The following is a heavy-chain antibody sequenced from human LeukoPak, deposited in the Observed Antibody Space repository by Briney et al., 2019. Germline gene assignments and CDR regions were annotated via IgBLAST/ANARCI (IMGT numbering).Heavy chain of an antibody. J-gene: IGHJ5*02. D-gene: IGHD6-13*01. V-gene: IGHV4-34*01. Sequence: SETLSLTCAVYGGSFSGYYWSWIRQPPGKGLEWIGEINHSGSTNYNPSLKSRVTISVDTSKNQFSLKLSSVTAADTAVYYCARQSSRTRWFDPWGQGTLVTVSS. CDR3: ARQSSRTRWFDP. CDR2: INHSGST. CDR1: GGSFSGYY.